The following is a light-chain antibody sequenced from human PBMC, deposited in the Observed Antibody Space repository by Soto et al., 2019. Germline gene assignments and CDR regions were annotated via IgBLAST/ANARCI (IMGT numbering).Light chain of an antibody. Sequence: QSALTQPPXASGSPGXXVTISCTGTSSDVGGYNYVSWYQQHPGKAPKLMIYEVTKRPSGVPDRFSGSKSGNTASLTVSGLQAEDEADYYCSSYAGSNNLVFGTGTKLTVL. CDR3: SSYAGSNNLV. J-gene: IGLJ1*01. CDR2: EVT. V-gene: IGLV2-8*01. CDR1: SSDVGGYNY.